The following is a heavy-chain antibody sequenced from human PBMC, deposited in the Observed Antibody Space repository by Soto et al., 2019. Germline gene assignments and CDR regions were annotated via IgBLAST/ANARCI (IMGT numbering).Heavy chain of an antibody. D-gene: IGHD4-17*01. Sequence: QVQLVESGGGVVQPGRSLRLSCAASGFTFSGYTMHWVRQAPGKGLEWVGVISSGGSTKYYADSVKGRFTISRDNSKNTLLLQMNSLRAEDTAVYYCAKDGGFDYGFWYFDIWGRGNLVTVSS. J-gene: IGHJ2*01. CDR3: AKDGGFDYGFWYFDI. CDR1: GFTFSGYT. CDR2: ISSGGSTK. V-gene: IGHV3-30-3*01.